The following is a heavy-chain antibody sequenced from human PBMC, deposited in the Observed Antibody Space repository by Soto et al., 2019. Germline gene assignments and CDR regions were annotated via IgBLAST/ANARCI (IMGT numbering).Heavy chain of an antibody. D-gene: IGHD1-26*01. CDR1: GGTFSSYA. J-gene: IGHJ6*02. CDR2: IIPIFGTA. Sequence: ASVKVSCKASGGTFSSYAISWVRQAPGQGLEWVGGIIPIFGTANYAQKFQGRVTITADESTSTAYMELSSLRSEDTAVYYCARDTGIVGATPYYYGMDVWGQGTTVTVSS. CDR3: ARDTGIVGATPYYYGMDV. V-gene: IGHV1-69*13.